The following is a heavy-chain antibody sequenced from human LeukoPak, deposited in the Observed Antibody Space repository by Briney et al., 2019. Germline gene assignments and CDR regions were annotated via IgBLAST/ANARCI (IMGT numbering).Heavy chain of an antibody. V-gene: IGHV3-66*01. J-gene: IGHJ3*02. CDR3: ARDLETDVSDAFDI. D-gene: IGHD5/OR15-5a*01. Sequence: GGSLRLSCAASGLTVSSNYMSWVRQAPGKGLEWVSVLYSGGITYYADSVKGRFTISRDDSKNTLYLQMNSLRAEDTAVYYCARDLETDVSDAFDIWGQGTMVSVSS. CDR2: LYSGGIT. CDR1: GLTVSSNY.